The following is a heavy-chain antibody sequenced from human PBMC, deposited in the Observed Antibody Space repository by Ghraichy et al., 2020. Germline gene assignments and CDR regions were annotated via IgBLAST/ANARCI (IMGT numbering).Heavy chain of an antibody. Sequence: LSLTCVASGFTFSRYWMHWVRQAPEKGLVWVSRIKIDGSGTIYADSVKGRFTISRDNAKNTLYLQMNSLRAEDTAVYYCARDGDTYHNYPNEFDYWGQGTLVTVSS. CDR1: GFTFSRYW. J-gene: IGHJ4*02. D-gene: IGHD2-2*01. CDR3: ARDGDTYHNYPNEFDY. CDR2: IKIDGSGT. V-gene: IGHV3-74*01.